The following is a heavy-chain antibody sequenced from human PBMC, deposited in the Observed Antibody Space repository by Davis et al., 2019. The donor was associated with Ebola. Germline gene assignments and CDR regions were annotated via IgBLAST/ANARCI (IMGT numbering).Heavy chain of an antibody. Sequence: GGSLRPSCAASGFTFSSYGMHWVRQAPGKGLEWVAVISYDGSNKYYADSVKGRFTISRDNSKNTLYLQMNSLRAEDTAVYYCAKDFLRGYSYGFLGYFDYWGQGTLVTVSS. CDR2: ISYDGSNK. CDR1: GFTFSSYG. J-gene: IGHJ4*02. D-gene: IGHD5-18*01. V-gene: IGHV3-30*18. CDR3: AKDFLRGYSYGFLGYFDY.